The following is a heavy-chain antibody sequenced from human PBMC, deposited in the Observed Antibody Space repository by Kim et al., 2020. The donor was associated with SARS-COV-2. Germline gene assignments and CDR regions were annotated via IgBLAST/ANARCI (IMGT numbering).Heavy chain of an antibody. Sequence: GGSLRLSCAASGFTLSDFSMHWVRQAPGKGLECVSAIAYHGDNKYYANSVKGRFTISRDNSKNTLFLQMGSLRDEDMAVYYCARVGLTGTFDIWGQGTMVTVSS. CDR3: ARVGLTGTFDI. V-gene: IGHV3-64*01. J-gene: IGHJ3*02. CDR1: GFTLSDFS. CDR2: IAYHGDNK.